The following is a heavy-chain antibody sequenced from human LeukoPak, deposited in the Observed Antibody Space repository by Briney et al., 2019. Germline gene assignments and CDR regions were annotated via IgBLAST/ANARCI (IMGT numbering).Heavy chain of an antibody. CDR2: VSPSSSYI. D-gene: IGHD2-21*02. CDR1: GLTFSSYS. Sequence: GGSLRLSCAVSGLTFSSYSMNWVRQAPGKGLEWVASVSPSSSYIYYADSVKGRFTISRDNSKNTLYLQMNSLRAEDTAVYYCAKDGAYCGGDCSSFDYWGQGTLVTVSS. V-gene: IGHV3-21*04. J-gene: IGHJ4*02. CDR3: AKDGAYCGGDCSSFDY.